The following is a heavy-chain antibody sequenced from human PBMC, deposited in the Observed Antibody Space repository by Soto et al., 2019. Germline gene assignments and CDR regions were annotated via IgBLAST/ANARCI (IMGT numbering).Heavy chain of an antibody. J-gene: IGHJ6*02. Sequence: QVQLVQSVAEVKKPGSSVKVSCKASGGTFSNYAFSWVRQAPGQGLEWLGGIMPIFGRADYARKFRGRVTITADEATTTAHMELLSLRSEDTAVYYCASWVQAAGIGGNYYYGMDVWGQGTTVTVSS. V-gene: IGHV1-69*12. CDR3: ASWVQAAGIGGNYYYGMDV. CDR1: GGTFSNYA. D-gene: IGHD6-19*01. CDR2: IMPIFGRA.